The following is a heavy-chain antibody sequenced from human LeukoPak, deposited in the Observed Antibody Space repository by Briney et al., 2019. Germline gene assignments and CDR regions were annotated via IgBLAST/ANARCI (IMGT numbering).Heavy chain of an antibody. CDR2: IIPIFGTA. CDR1: GGTFSSYA. D-gene: IGHD5-18*01. V-gene: IGHV1-69*01. Sequence: SVKVSCKASGGTFSSYAISWVRQAPGQGLEWMGGIIPIFGTANYAQKFQGRVTITADESTSTAYMGLSSLRSEDTAVYYCARAPRGYSSYFDYWGQGTLVTVSS. J-gene: IGHJ4*02. CDR3: ARAPRGYSSYFDY.